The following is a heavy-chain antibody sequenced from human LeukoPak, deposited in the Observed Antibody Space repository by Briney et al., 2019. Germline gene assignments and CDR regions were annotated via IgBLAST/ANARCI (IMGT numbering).Heavy chain of an antibody. CDR3: AREVEGAAASSDY. V-gene: IGHV3-30-3*01. Sequence: PGGSLRLSCAASGFTFSSYAMHWVRQAPGKGLEWVAVISYDGSNKYYADSVKGRFTISRDNSKNTLYLQMNSLRAEDTTVYYCAREVEGAAASSDYWGQGTLVTVSS. D-gene: IGHD6-13*01. J-gene: IGHJ4*02. CDR2: ISYDGSNK. CDR1: GFTFSSYA.